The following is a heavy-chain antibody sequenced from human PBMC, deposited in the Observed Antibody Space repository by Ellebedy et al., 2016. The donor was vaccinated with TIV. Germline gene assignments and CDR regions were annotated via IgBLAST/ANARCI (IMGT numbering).Heavy chain of an antibody. V-gene: IGHV4-4*07. Sequence: SETLSLXXTVSGGYLRSHYWNWIRQPAGKGLEWIGRIYTSGNTNYNPSLKSRVTMSVDTSKNQFSLRLTSVTAADTAVYYCARERGEMATIYHYFDYWGQGTLVTVSS. CDR2: IYTSGNT. CDR3: ARERGEMATIYHYFDY. J-gene: IGHJ4*02. D-gene: IGHD5-24*01. CDR1: GGYLRSHY.